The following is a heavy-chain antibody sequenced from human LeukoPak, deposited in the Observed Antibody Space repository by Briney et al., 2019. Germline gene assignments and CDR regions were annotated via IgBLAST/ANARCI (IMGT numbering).Heavy chain of an antibody. J-gene: IGHJ4*02. CDR1: GFTFSTYA. Sequence: GGSLRLSCAASGFTFSTYAMNWVRQAPGNGLEWVSIIPLVGGTYYADSVKGRFTVSRDNSKNPLYLQINTLRAEDTAVYYCARSDYGDYESDYWGQGTLVTVSS. D-gene: IGHD4-17*01. CDR2: IPLVGGT. V-gene: IGHV3-23*01. CDR3: ARSDYGDYESDY.